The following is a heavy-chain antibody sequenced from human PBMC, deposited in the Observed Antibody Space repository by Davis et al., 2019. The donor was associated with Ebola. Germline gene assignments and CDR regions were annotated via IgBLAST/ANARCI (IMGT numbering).Heavy chain of an antibody. CDR1: GFTFSHYW. D-gene: IGHD1-7*01. CDR2: INADGSDT. Sequence: GESLKISCAASGFTFSHYWMHWVRRVPGKGLLWVSRINADGSDTDYADSVKGRFTISRDNSKNTVYLQMDSLRVEDTAVYYCAREVSRVNFHACDFWGQGTGVTVSS. J-gene: IGHJ3*01. V-gene: IGHV3-74*01. CDR3: AREVSRVNFHACDF.